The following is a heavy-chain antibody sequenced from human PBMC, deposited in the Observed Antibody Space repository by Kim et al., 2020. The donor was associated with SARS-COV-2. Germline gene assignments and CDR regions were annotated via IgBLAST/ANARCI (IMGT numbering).Heavy chain of an antibody. D-gene: IGHD3-22*01. V-gene: IGHV3-23*01. CDR1: GFTFSSYA. Sequence: GGSLRLSCAASGFTFSSYAMSWVRQAPGKGLEWVSAISGSGGSTYYADSVKGRFTISRDNSKNTLYLQMNSLRAEDTAVYYCPLRNYYDSSGYYYNFDYWGQGTLVTVSS. CDR3: PLRNYYDSSGYYYNFDY. J-gene: IGHJ4*02. CDR2: ISGSGGST.